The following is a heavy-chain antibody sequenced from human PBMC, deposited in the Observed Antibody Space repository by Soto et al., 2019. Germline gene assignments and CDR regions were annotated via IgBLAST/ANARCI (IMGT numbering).Heavy chain of an antibody. CDR2: INPNSGGT. V-gene: IGHV1-2*04. Sequence: ASVKVSCKASGYTFTGYYMHWVRQAPGQGLEWMGWINPNSGGTNYAQKFQGWVTMTRDTSISTAYMELSRLRSDDTAEYYCARDYYGSGSYYYYYGMDVWGQGTTVTVSS. D-gene: IGHD3-10*01. J-gene: IGHJ6*02. CDR3: ARDYYGSGSYYYYYGMDV. CDR1: GYTFTGYY.